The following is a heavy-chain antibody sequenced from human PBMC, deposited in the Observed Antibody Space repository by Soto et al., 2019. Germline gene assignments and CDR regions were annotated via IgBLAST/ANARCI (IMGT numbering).Heavy chain of an antibody. D-gene: IGHD2-21*02. V-gene: IGHV3-48*03. J-gene: IGHJ4*02. CDR1: GFTFSSYK. Sequence: PVGSLRLSCAASGFTFSSYKMNWVRQAPGKGLEWLSYSSSSGGTKYYADSVKGRFTISRDNAKNSLYLQMNSLRAEDTAVYYCVRGGAYCGGDCYLFDYWGQGTLVTVSS. CDR2: SSSSGGTK. CDR3: VRGGAYCGGDCYLFDY.